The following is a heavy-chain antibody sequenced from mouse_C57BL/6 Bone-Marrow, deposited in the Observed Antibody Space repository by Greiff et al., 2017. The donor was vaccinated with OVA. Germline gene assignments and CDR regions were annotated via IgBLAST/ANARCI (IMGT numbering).Heavy chain of an antibody. Sequence: DVQLQESGAELVRPGASVKLSCTASGFNIKDDYMHWVKQRPEQGLEWIGWIDPENGDTEYASKFQGKATITADTSSNTAYLQLSSLTSEDTAVYYCTTAQAPFAYWGQGTLVTVSA. CDR2: IDPENGDT. CDR3: TTAQAPFAY. CDR1: GFNIKDDY. D-gene: IGHD3-2*02. J-gene: IGHJ3*01. V-gene: IGHV14-4*01.